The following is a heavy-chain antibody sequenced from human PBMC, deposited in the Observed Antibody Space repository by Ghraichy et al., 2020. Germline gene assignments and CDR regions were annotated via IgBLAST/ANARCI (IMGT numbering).Heavy chain of an antibody. CDR3: TRDFNPGTSFESSRYYYDAFDI. J-gene: IGHJ3*02. V-gene: IGHV3-7*03. CDR1: GFTFSDYW. D-gene: IGHD3-22*01. Sequence: GALRLSCVASGFTFSDYWMTWIRQAPGKGLEWVANIRRDGTTIHYLDSVKGRFTISRDNAKNSVYLQMNSLRAEDTAVYYCTRDFNPGTSFESSRYYYDAFDIWGQGTLVTVSA. CDR2: IRRDGTTI.